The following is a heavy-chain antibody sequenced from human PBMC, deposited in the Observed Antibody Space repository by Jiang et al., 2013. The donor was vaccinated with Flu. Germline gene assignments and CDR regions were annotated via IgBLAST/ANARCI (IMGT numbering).Heavy chain of an antibody. J-gene: IGHJ3*02. D-gene: IGHD6-13*01. CDR2: IYYSGST. CDR1: GGSISSYY. CDR3: ARDSQQLVPSAFDI. Sequence: LLKPSETLSLTCTVSGGSISSYYWSWIRQPPGKGLEWIGYIYYSGSTNYNPSLKSRVTISVDTSKNQFSLKLSSVTAADTAVYYCARDSQQLVPSAFDIWGQGTMVTVSS. V-gene: IGHV4-59*01.